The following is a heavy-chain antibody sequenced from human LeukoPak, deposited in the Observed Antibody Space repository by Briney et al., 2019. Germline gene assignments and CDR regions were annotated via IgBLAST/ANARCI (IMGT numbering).Heavy chain of an antibody. CDR2: ISSSSSYI. Sequence: GGSLRLSCAASGFTFSSYSMNWVRQAPGKGLEWVSSISSSSSYIYYADSVKGRFTISRDNAKNSLYLQMNSLRAEDTAGYYCAKEDVAVAGTSFIDYWGQGTLVTVSS. V-gene: IGHV3-21*04. D-gene: IGHD6-19*01. CDR3: AKEDVAVAGTSFIDY. CDR1: GFTFSSYS. J-gene: IGHJ4*02.